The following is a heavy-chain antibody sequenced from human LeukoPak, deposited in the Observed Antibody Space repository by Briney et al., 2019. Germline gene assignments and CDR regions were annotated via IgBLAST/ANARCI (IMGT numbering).Heavy chain of an antibody. V-gene: IGHV4-59*08. CDR2: IYYSGST. J-gene: IGHJ2*01. CDR1: GGSISSYY. D-gene: IGHD6-25*01. Sequence: SETLSLTCTVSGGSISSYYWSWIRQPPGKGLEWIGYIYYSGSTNYNPSLKSRVTISVDTSKNQCSLKLSSVTAADTAVYYCARQGGGFWYFDLWGRGTLVTVSS. CDR3: ARQGGGFWYFDL.